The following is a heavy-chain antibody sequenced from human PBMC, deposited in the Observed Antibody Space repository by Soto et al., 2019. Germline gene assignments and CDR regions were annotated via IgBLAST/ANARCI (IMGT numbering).Heavy chain of an antibody. D-gene: IGHD4-17*01. CDR3: ARWTVGYGMDV. Sequence: GGSLRLSCAASGFTVSSYWMSWVRQAPGKGLEWVANIKQDGSEKYYVDSVKGRFTISRDNAKNSLYLQMNSLRAEDTAVYYCARWTVGYGMDVWGQGTTVTVSS. CDR2: IKQDGSEK. V-gene: IGHV3-7*05. J-gene: IGHJ6*02. CDR1: GFTVSSYW.